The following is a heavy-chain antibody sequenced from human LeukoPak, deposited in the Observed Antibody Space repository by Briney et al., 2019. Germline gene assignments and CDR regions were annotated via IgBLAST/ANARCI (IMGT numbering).Heavy chain of an antibody. J-gene: IGHJ4*02. Sequence: PGGSLRLSCAASGFTFTNHWMHWVRQAPGKGLVWVAHISNDGSTANYADSVKGRFTISRDNAKNTVFLQINSLRAEDTAVYFCTRDRSLSFDYWGQGTLVTVSS. CDR2: ISNDGSTA. CDR1: GFTFTNHW. CDR3: TRDRSLSFDY. V-gene: IGHV3-74*01.